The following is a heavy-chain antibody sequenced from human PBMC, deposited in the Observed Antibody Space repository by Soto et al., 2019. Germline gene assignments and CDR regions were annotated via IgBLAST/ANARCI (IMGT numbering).Heavy chain of an antibody. CDR1: GLSIKTGGYY. Sequence: PSETLSLTCTVSGLSIKTGGYYWTWIRQNPERGLEWIGYIYYSGSTYYNPSLESRVTMSVDTSKNQFSLKLSSVTAADTAVYYCARHNWTEFCFDYWGQGTLVTVSS. J-gene: IGHJ4*02. V-gene: IGHV4-30-4*08. CDR2: IYYSGST. CDR3: ARHNWTEFCFDY. D-gene: IGHD1-20*01.